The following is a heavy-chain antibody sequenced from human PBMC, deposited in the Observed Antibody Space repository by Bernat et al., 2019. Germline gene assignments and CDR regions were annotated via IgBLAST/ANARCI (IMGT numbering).Heavy chain of an antibody. V-gene: IGHV3-21*01. Sequence: EVQLMESGGGLVKPGGSLRLSCAASGFSFSTYPMGWVRQAPGKGLEWVSSISSSGAYIYYAESMKGRFTISRENAKNSLYLQMNSLRAEDTALFYCARGSGNYGSYYFDYWGQGSLVTVSS. CDR3: ARGSGNYGSYYFDY. D-gene: IGHD3-10*01. CDR2: ISSSGAYI. J-gene: IGHJ4*02. CDR1: GFSFSTYP.